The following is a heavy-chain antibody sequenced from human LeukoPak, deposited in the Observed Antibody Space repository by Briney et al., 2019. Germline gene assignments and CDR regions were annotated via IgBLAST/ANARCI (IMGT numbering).Heavy chain of an antibody. V-gene: IGHV3-48*03. CDR2: ISSGGGNI. D-gene: IGHD3-10*01. J-gene: IGHJ4*02. CDR1: GFTFSRYE. Sequence: PGGSLRLSCAASGFTFSRYEMIWVRQAPGKGLEWVSYISSGGGNIYYADSVKGRFTISRDSAKSLLHLQMNSLRAEDTAVYYCARVQVVRGVRTNFDYWGQGTLVTVSS. CDR3: ARVQVVRGVRTNFDY.